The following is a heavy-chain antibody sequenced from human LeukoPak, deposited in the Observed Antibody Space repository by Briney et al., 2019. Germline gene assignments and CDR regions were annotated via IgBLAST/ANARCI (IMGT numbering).Heavy chain of an antibody. J-gene: IGHJ5*02. V-gene: IGHV1-8*01. D-gene: IGHD5-12*01. CDR3: ARGFHPVNSGYGWFDP. CDR2: MNPNSGNT. CDR1: GYTFTSYD. Sequence: ASVKVSCKASGYTFTSYDINWVRQATGQGLEWMRWMNPNSGNTGYAQKFQGRVTMTRNTSISTAYMELSSLRSEDTAVYYCARGFHPVNSGYGWFDPWGQGTLVTVSS.